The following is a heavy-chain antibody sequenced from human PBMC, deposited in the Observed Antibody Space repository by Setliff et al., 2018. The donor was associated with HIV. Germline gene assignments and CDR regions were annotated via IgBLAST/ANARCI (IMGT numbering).Heavy chain of an antibody. V-gene: IGHV1-69*10. Sequence: SVKVSCKASGGSSSTHAMNWVRQAPGQGLEWMGQIISILGITNYAQKFQGRVTLTADESTSTMYMELSSLTSDDTAVYYCAGPRGDEAFDVWGQGTMVTVSS. CDR3: AGPRGDEAFDV. CDR2: IISILGIT. CDR1: GGSSSTHA. J-gene: IGHJ3*01.